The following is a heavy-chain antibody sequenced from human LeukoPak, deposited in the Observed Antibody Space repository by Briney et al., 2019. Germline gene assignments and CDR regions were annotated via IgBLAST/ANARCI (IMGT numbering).Heavy chain of an antibody. D-gene: IGHD2-2*01. CDR1: GYTFIGYY. CDR2: INPNSGGT. J-gene: IGHJ6*02. V-gene: IGHV1-2*02. CDR3: ASPVHLYCSSTSCYGGNYYYGMDV. Sequence: GASVKVSCKASGYTFIGYYMHWVRQAPGQGLEWMGWINPNSGGTNYAQKFQGRVTMTRDTSISTAYMELSRLRSDDTAVYYCASPVHLYCSSTSCYGGNYYYGMDVWGQGTTVTVSS.